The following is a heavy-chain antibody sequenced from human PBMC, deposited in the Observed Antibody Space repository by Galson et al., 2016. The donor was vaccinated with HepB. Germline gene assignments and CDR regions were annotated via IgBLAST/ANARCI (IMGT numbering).Heavy chain of an antibody. J-gene: IGHJ4*02. D-gene: IGHD1-26*01. V-gene: IGHV3-7*01. Sequence: SLRLSCATSGFTFSSYWMSWVRQAPGQGLVWVAKIKQDGSEKYYADSVKGRFTTSRDNAHNSLYLQMDSLRAEDSAIYFCTRDIERVGATLYFDYWGRGTLVTVSS. CDR1: GFTFSSYW. CDR2: IKQDGSEK. CDR3: TRDIERVGATLYFDY.